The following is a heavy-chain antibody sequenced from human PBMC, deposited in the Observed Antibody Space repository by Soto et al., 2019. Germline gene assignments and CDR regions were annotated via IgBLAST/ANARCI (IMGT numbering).Heavy chain of an antibody. CDR2: IYYSGST. J-gene: IGHJ5*02. Sequence: SETLSLTCTVSGGSVSSGSYYWSWIRQPPGKGLEWIGNIYYSGSTNYNPSLKSRVTISVDTSKNQFSLKLSSVTAADTSLYYCARQPYDSTGYYYGAWGQGTLVTVSS. V-gene: IGHV4-61*01. CDR1: GGSVSSGSYY. CDR3: ARQPYDSTGYYYGA. D-gene: IGHD3-22*01.